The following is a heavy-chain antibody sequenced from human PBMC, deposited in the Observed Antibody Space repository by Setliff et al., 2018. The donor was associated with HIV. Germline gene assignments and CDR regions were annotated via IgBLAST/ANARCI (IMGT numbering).Heavy chain of an antibody. CDR2: INTNTGNP. CDR1: GYTFSKYA. V-gene: IGHV7-4-1*04. D-gene: IGHD3-10*01. Sequence: ASVKVSCKPSGYTFSKYALYWVRQAPGQGLEWLGWINTNTGNPTYAQGFTRRFVFSLDASVRVAYLQITNLRPEDTAVYFCARGGDLRQLWSRYPFDFWGQGTVVTVSS. J-gene: IGHJ3*01. CDR3: ARGGDLRQLWSRYPFDF.